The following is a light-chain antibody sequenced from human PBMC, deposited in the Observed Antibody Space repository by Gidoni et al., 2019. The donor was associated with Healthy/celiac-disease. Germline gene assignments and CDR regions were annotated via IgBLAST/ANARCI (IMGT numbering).Light chain of an antibody. CDR2: GAS. CDR3: QQYNNWPPKT. V-gene: IGKV3-15*01. Sequence: CRASQSVSSNLAWYQQKPGQAPRLLIYGASTRATGIPARFSGSGSGTEFTLTISSLQSEDFAVYYCQQYNNWPPKTFXXXTKVEIK. CDR1: QSVSSN. J-gene: IGKJ1*01.